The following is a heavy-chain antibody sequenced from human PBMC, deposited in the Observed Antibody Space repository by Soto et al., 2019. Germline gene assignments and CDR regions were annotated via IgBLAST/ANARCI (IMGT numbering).Heavy chain of an antibody. CDR2: ISGSGGST. CDR1: GFPFSSYA. D-gene: IGHD3-22*01. J-gene: IGHJ4*02. CDR3: AKDLGLYYYDSSGYSNY. V-gene: IGHV3-23*01. Sequence: GGSLRLSCASSGFPFSSYAMSWVRQAPGKGLEWVSAISGSGGSTYYADSVKGRFTISRDNSKNTLYLQMNSLRAEDTAVYYCAKDLGLYYYDSSGYSNYWGQGTLVTVSS.